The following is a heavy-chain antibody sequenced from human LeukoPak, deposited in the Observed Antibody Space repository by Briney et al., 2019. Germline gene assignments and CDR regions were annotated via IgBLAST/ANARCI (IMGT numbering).Heavy chain of an antibody. Sequence: SETLSLTCTVSGGSISSYYWSWIREPPGKGLEWIGYIYYSGSTNYNPSLKSRVTISVDTSKNQFSLKLSSVTAADTAVYYCARGHRVRGVITFDYWGQGTLVTVPS. CDR2: IYYSGST. V-gene: IGHV4-59*01. CDR3: ARGHRVRGVITFDY. CDR1: GGSISSYY. D-gene: IGHD3-10*01. J-gene: IGHJ4*02.